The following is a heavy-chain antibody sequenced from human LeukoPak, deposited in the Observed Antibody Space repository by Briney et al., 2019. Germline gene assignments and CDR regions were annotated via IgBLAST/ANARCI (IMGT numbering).Heavy chain of an antibody. CDR1: GFTFSNAW. V-gene: IGHV3-48*02. Sequence: PGGSLRLSCAASGFTFSNAWMSWVRQAPGKGLEWVSYISSSSSTIYYADSVKGRFTISRDNAKNSLYLQMNSLRDEDTAVYYCARDSGGAYYYDSTDAFDIWGQGTMVTVSS. CDR2: ISSSSSTI. CDR3: ARDSGGAYYYDSTDAFDI. J-gene: IGHJ3*02. D-gene: IGHD3-22*01.